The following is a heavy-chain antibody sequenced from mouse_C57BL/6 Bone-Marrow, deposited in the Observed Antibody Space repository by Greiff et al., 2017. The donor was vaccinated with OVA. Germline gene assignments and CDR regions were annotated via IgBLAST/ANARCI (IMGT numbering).Heavy chain of an antibody. CDR3: ARDYYGNYFDY. Sequence: QVQLQQPGAELVRPGSSVKLSCKASGYTFTSYWMDWVKQRPGQGLEWIGNIYPSDSETHYNQKFKDKATLTVDKSSSAAYMQLSSLTSEDSAVYYSARDYYGNYFDYWGQGTTLTVSS. CDR2: IYPSDSET. V-gene: IGHV1-61*01. J-gene: IGHJ2*01. CDR1: GYTFTSYW. D-gene: IGHD1-1*01.